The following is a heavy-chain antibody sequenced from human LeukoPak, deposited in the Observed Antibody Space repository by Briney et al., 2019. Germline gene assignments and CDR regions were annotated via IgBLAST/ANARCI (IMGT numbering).Heavy chain of an antibody. D-gene: IGHD4-17*01. J-gene: IGHJ4*02. CDR2: IKQDGSET. CDR1: GFTFSNSW. V-gene: IGHV3-7*03. CDR3: ARDDYGDYVHY. Sequence: GGSLRLSCAASGFTFSNSWMSWVRQAPGKGLEWVANIKQDGSETYYVDSVKGRFTISRDNAKNSLYLQMNSLRAEDTAVYYCARDDYGDYVHYWGQGTLVTVSS.